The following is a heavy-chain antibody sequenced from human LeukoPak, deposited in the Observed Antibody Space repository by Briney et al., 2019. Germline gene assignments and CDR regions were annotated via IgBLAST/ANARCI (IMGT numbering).Heavy chain of an antibody. CDR2: IYYSGST. CDR1: GGSISSYY. CDR3: ARLFYGTGITMIVAMDV. D-gene: IGHD3-22*01. J-gene: IGHJ6*02. Sequence: PSETLSLTCTVSGGSISSYYWSWIRQPPGKGLEWIGYIYYSGSTNYNPSLKSRVTISVDTSKNQFSLKLSSVTAADTAVYYCARLFYGTGITMIVAMDVWGQGTTVTVSS. V-gene: IGHV4-59*08.